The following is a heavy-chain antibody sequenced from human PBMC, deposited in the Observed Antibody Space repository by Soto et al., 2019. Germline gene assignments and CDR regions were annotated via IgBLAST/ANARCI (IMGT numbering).Heavy chain of an antibody. CDR2: INPNSGGT. CDR1: GYTFTGYY. D-gene: IGHD4-17*01. V-gene: IGHV1-2*04. CDR3: ARGRLRSLLSWEYYYYYGMDV. Sequence: ASVKVSCKASGYTFTGYYMHWVRQAPGQGLEWMGWINPNSGGTNYAQKFQGWVTMTRDTSISTAYMELSRLRSDDTAVYYCARGRLRSLLSWEYYYYYGMDVWGQGTTVTVSS. J-gene: IGHJ6*02.